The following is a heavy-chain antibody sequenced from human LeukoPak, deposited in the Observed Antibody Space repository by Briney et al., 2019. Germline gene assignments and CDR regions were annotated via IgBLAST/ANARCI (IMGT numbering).Heavy chain of an antibody. CDR2: SSDYNGNT. Sequence: GASVRVSCKASGYAFSSNGISWVRQAPGQGLEWMGWSSDYNGNTNYAQKVQGRVTMTTDTSTSTAYMELRSLRSDDTAVYYCAREERWLQWWGQGTLVTVSS. J-gene: IGHJ4*02. D-gene: IGHD5-24*01. CDR3: AREERWLQW. V-gene: IGHV1-18*01. CDR1: GYAFSSNG.